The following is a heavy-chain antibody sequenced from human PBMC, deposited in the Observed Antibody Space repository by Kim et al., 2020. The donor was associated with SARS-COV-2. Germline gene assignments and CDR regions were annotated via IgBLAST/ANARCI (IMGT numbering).Heavy chain of an antibody. J-gene: IGHJ6*02. V-gene: IGHV3-48*01. CDR2: ISSRSIPI. Sequence: GGSLRLSCAASGFTFSSYSMCWVRQTPGKGLEWVSSISSRSIPIYYADSVRGRFTISRDNAKNSLYLQMDSLGADDTAVYYCVRDHFIPGSAWSNRMVNYYSYHGMDVWGPGTTVIVSS. CDR3: VRDHFIPGSAWSNRMVNYYSYHGMDV. CDR1: GFTFSSYS. D-gene: IGHD3-10*01.